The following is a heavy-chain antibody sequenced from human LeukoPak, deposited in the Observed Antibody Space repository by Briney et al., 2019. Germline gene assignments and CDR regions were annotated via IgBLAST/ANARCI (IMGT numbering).Heavy chain of an antibody. CDR3: ARFLDYGDSFDI. V-gene: IGHV4-30-2*01. D-gene: IGHD4-17*01. CDR2: IYHSGST. Sequence: KPSETLSLTCAVSGGSISSGGYSWSWIRQPPGKGLEWIGYIYHSGSTYYNPSLKSRVTISVDTSKNQFSLKLSSVTAADTAVYYCARFLDYGDSFDIWGQGTMVTVSS. J-gene: IGHJ3*02. CDR1: GGSISSGGYS.